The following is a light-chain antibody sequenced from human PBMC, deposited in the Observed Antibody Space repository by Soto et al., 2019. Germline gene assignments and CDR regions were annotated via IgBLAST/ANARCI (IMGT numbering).Light chain of an antibody. CDR2: GAS. CDR1: QSVSSK. CDR3: QQSNDWPLT. J-gene: IGKJ1*01. Sequence: EIVMTQSPATLSVSPGERATVSCRASQSVSSKLAWYQRKPGQPPRLLIYGASTRATGIPARFSGNGSGTEFTLAISSLQSEDFAVYYCQQSNDWPLTFGQGTKVEI. V-gene: IGKV3-15*01.